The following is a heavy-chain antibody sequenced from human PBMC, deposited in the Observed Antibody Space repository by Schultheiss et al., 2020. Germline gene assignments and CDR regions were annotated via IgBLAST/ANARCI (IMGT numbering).Heavy chain of an antibody. Sequence: GESLKISCAASGFTFGSYAMAWVRQAPGKGLDYVSSISDSGTYIYYADSVKGRFTISRDNSKNTLYLQMNGLRAEDTAVYFCAREDFGGWGDYWGQGTLVTVSS. CDR2: ISDSGTYI. CDR3: AREDFGGWGDY. V-gene: IGHV3-23*01. CDR1: GFTFGSYA. J-gene: IGHJ4*02. D-gene: IGHD3-3*01.